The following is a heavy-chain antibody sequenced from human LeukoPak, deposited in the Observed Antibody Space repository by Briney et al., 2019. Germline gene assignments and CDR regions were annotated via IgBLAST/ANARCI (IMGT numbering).Heavy chain of an antibody. V-gene: IGHV1-2*02. J-gene: IGHJ5*02. CDR2: INPNSGGT. CDR3: ARDISSSSHWFDP. Sequence: GASVKASCKASGYTFTGYYMHWVRQAPGQGLEWMGWINPNSGGTNYAQKFQGRVTMTRDTSISTAYMELSRLRSDDTAVYYCARDISSSSHWFDPWGQGTLVTVSS. D-gene: IGHD6-6*01. CDR1: GYTFTGYY.